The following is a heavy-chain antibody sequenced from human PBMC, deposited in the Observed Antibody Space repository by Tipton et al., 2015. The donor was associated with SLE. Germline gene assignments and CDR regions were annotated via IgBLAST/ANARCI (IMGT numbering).Heavy chain of an antibody. CDR3: AREAFGARGTYYFDY. Sequence: RSLRLSCAASGFTFSSYGMHWVRQAPGKGLEWVAVISYDGSNKDYADSVKGRFTISRDKSNNTLYLQMNSLRAEDTAVYYCAREAFGARGTYYFDYWGQGTLVTVSS. D-gene: IGHD3-16*01. V-gene: IGHV3-30*03. CDR2: ISYDGSNK. CDR1: GFTFSSYG. J-gene: IGHJ4*02.